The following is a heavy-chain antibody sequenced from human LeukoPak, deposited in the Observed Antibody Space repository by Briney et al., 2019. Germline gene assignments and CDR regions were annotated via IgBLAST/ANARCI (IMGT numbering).Heavy chain of an antibody. CDR3: ARAKQQLAYYFDY. CDR1: GYTFTSYD. J-gene: IGHJ4*02. V-gene: IGHV1-8*03. Sequence: RASVKVSCKASGYTFTSYDINWVRQATGQGLEWMGWMNPNSGNTGFAQKFQGRVTITRNTSISTAYMELSSLRSEDTAVYYCARAKQQLAYYFDYWGQGTLVTVSS. D-gene: IGHD6-13*01. CDR2: MNPNSGNT.